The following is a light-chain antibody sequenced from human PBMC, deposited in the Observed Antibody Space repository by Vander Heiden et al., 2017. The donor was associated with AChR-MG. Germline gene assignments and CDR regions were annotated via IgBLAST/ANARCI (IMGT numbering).Light chain of an antibody. CDR3: KQGNLRPWT. CDR1: QTLAHSDVNTY. V-gene: IGKV2-30*02. CDR2: RVS. Sequence: DIVMTQSPLSLSVTLGQPAPISCRSSQTLAHSDVNTYLDWFQQRPGQAPRRLIYRVSSRDSGVPDRFSGSGSGTDFTLKISRVEAEDVGDYYCKQGNLRPWTFGQGTKVEIK. J-gene: IGKJ1*01.